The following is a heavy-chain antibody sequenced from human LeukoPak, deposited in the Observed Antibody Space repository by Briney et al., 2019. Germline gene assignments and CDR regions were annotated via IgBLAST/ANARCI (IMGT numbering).Heavy chain of an antibody. CDR2: ISGSGGDT. CDR3: AKDQNYESSGYYGGFDY. V-gene: IGHV3-23*01. CDR1: GFSFSSHV. D-gene: IGHD3-22*01. Sequence: GGSLRLSCAASGFSFSSHVMHWVRQAPGKGLGWVSGISGSGGDTYYADSVKGRFTISRDNSKNTLNLQMNSLRAEDTALYYCAKDQNYESSGYYGGFDYWGQGTLVTVSS. J-gene: IGHJ4*02.